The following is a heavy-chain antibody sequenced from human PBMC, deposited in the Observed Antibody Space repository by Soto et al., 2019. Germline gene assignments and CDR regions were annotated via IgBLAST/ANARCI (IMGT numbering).Heavy chain of an antibody. CDR3: ARDLCPLGSGTACPLYGLDI. CDR1: GYTFTDYF. J-gene: IGHJ6*02. D-gene: IGHD3-10*01. V-gene: IGHV1-2*02. CDR2: INPNSGGT. Sequence: VEMVQSGAEVKKPGASVRVSCKASGYTFTDYFIHWVRQAPGQGLEWMGWINPNSGGTNYAQKFQGRVTFTRDTSTSTAYMELNGLQSDDTAVYFCARDLCPLGSGTACPLYGLDIWGQGTTVVVS.